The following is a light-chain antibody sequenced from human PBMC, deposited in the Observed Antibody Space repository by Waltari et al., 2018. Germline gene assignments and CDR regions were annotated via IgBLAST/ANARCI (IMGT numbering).Light chain of an antibody. CDR1: NSNIGAGYY. CDR2: RDY. J-gene: IGLJ3*02. Sequence: QSVLTQPPSASGAPGQTVTISCTGTNSNIGAGYYVHWYQHLPGRAPNLLIDRDYNRPPGVPGRFSGSKSGTSASLAITGLQADDEGDYYCQSYDTSLSEMVFGGGTRLTVL. CDR3: QSYDTSLSEMV. V-gene: IGLV1-40*01.